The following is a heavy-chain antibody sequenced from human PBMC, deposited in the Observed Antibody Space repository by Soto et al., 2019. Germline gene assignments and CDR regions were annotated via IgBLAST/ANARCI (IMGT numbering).Heavy chain of an antibody. CDR1: GFTFSSYA. CDR2: ISGSDGST. D-gene: IGHD6-13*01. CDR3: ARRSSSWYFDY. J-gene: IGHJ4*02. V-gene: IGHV3-23*01. Sequence: EVQLLESGGGLVQPGRSLRLSCAASGFTFSSYAMNWVRQAPGKGLEWVSVISGSDGSTYYADSVKGRFTISRDNSKNTLNLQMNSLRAEDTAVYYCARRSSSWYFDYWGQGTLVTVSS.